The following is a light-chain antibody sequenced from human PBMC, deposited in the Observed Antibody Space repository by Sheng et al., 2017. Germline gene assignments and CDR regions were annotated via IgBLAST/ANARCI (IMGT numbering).Light chain of an antibody. CDR1: QSVSTW. Sequence: DIQMTQSHSTLSASVGERVTITCRVSQSVSTWLAWYQQKVGKAPKLLIYRASNLESGVPSRFSGSGSGTEFTLTISSLQPDDFATYYCQQYSFFPWTFGRGTKVEI. CDR3: QQYSFFPWT. CDR2: RAS. V-gene: IGKV1-5*03. J-gene: IGKJ1*01.